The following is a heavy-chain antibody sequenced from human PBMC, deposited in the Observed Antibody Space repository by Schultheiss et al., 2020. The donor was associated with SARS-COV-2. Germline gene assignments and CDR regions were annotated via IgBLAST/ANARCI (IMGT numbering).Heavy chain of an antibody. D-gene: IGHD5-18*01. J-gene: IGHJ6*02. CDR2: INPNSGGT. V-gene: IGHV1-2*02. CDR3: ATDQDTAPGYGMDV. Sequence: ASVKVSCKASGYTFTGYYMHWVRQAPGQGLEWMGWINPNSGGTNYAQKFQGRVTITADESTSTAYMELSSLRSEDTAVYYCATDQDTAPGYGMDVWGQGTTVTVSS. CDR1: GYTFTGYY.